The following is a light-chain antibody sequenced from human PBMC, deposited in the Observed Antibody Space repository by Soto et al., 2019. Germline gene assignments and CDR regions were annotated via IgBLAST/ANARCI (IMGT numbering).Light chain of an antibody. Sequence: EMVMTQSPVTLSVSPGERATLSCRASQSVGSNLAWYQQKPGQAPRLLIYGASTRATDIPDRFSGSGSGTEFTLTISSLQSEDFAVYYCQQHNKWPPLFGPGTKVDIK. J-gene: IGKJ3*01. CDR1: QSVGSN. V-gene: IGKV3-15*01. CDR3: QQHNKWPPL. CDR2: GAS.